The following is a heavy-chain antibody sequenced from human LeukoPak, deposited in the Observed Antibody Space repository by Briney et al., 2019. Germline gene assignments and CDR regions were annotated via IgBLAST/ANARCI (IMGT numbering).Heavy chain of an antibody. CDR2: IYYSGST. CDR1: GGSISSSSYY. D-gene: IGHD3-16*02. CDR3: ARRPYVWGSYRYKEFDY. J-gene: IGHJ4*02. Sequence: PSETLSLTCTVSGGSISSSSYYWGWIRQPPGKGLEWIGSIYYSGSTYYNPSLKSRVTISIDTSKNQFSLKLSSVTAADMAVYYCARRPYVWGSYRYKEFDYWGQGTLVTVSS. V-gene: IGHV4-39*01.